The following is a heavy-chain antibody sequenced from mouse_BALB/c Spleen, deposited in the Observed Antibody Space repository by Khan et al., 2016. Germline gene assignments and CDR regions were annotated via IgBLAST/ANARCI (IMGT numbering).Heavy chain of an antibody. CDR1: GFDFSRYW. V-gene: IGHV4-1*02. CDR3: ARIHYYGRFAY. D-gene: IGHD1-2*01. CDR2: INPDSSTI. Sequence: EVKLLESGGGLVQPGGSLKLSCAASGFDFSRYWMSWVRQAPGKGLEWIGEINPDSSTINYTPSLKDKFIISRDNAKNTLYLQMSKVRSEDTAVYYCARIHYYGRFAYWGQGTLVTVSA. J-gene: IGHJ3*01.